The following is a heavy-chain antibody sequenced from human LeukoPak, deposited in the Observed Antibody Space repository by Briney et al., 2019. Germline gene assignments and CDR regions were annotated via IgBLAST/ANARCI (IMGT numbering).Heavy chain of an antibody. CDR1: GVSFSAYY. D-gene: IGHD3/OR15-3a*01. J-gene: IGHJ4*02. CDR3: AIDYMTGTGNAGGY. Sequence: SETLSLTCAVYGVSFSAYYWSWIRQSPGKGLEWLGEINHSGTTVYNPSLESRVTLSVDTSKKQFSLKLNSVTAADTAVYYCAIDYMTGTGNAGGYWGQGTLVTVSS. CDR2: INHSGTT. V-gene: IGHV4-34*01.